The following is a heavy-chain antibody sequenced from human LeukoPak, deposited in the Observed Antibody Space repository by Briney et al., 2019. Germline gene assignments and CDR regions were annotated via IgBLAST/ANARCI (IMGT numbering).Heavy chain of an antibody. CDR2: INHSGST. J-gene: IGHJ6*03. D-gene: IGHD1-26*01. CDR1: GGSFSGYY. V-gene: IGHV4-34*01. Sequence: PFETLSLTCAVYGGSFSGYYWSWIRQPPGKGLEWIGEINHSGSTNYNPSLKSRVTISVDTSKNQFSLKLSSVTAADTAVYYCARHASGSDYSGRAYYYYYYMDVWGKGTTVTISS. CDR3: ARHASGSDYSGRAYYYYYYMDV.